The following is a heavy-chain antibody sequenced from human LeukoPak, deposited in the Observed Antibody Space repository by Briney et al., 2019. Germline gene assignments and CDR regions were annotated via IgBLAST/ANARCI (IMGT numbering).Heavy chain of an antibody. D-gene: IGHD3-9*01. CDR2: INSDGSST. V-gene: IGHV3-74*01. Sequence: GGSLRLSCAASGFTFSSYWMHWVRQAPGKGLVWVSRINSDGSSTSYADSVKGRFTISRDNAKNTLYLQMNSLRAEDTAVYYCARPDARYFDWLLTGWGQGTLVTVSS. CDR1: GFTFSSYW. J-gene: IGHJ4*02. CDR3: ARPDARYFDWLLTG.